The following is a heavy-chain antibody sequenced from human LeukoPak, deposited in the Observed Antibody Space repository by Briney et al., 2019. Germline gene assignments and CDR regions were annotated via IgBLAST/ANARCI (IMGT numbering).Heavy chain of an antibody. CDR1: GFTFSSYA. J-gene: IGHJ6*03. CDR2: ISGSGGST. CDR3: AKDLSGRSYSYYYMDV. Sequence: GGSLRLSCAASGFTFSSYAMSWVRQAPGKGLEWVSAISGSGGSTYYADSVKGRFTISRDDSKNTLYLQMNSLRAEDTAVYYCAKDLSGRSYSYYYMDVWGRGTTVTVSS. V-gene: IGHV3-23*01. D-gene: IGHD1-26*01.